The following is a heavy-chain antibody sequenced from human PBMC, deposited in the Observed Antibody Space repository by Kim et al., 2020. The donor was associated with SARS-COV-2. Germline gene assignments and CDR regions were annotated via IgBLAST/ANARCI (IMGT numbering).Heavy chain of an antibody. V-gene: IGHV1-8*01. J-gene: IGHJ6*02. CDR2: MNPNSGNT. D-gene: IGHD3-10*01. CDR3: ARGFVRSWITIVRGAVSGMDV. Sequence: ASVKVSCKASGYTFTSYDINWVRQATGQGLEWMGWMNPNSGNTGYAQKFQGRVTMTRNTAISTAYMELRSLRSEDTAVYYCARGFVRSWITIVRGAVSGMDVWGQGTPVTVSS. CDR1: GYTFTSYD.